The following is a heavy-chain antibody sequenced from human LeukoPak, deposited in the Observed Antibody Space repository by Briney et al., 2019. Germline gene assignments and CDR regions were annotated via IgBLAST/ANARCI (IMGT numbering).Heavy chain of an antibody. CDR3: ARSSSSSRRGSYYYNGMDV. J-gene: IGHJ6*02. CDR2: IGTAGDT. V-gene: IGHV3-13*01. CDR1: GFTFSNDD. D-gene: IGHD6-6*01. Sequence: GGSLRLSCAASGFTFSNDDMHWVRQATGRGLEWVSTIGTAGDTYYSDSVKGRFTSSRENAKNSLHLQMNSLRAGDTAVYYCARSSSSSRRGSYYYNGMDVWGQGTTVTVSS.